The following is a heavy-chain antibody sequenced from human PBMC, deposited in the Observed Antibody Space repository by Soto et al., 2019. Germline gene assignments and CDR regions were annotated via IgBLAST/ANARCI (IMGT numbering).Heavy chain of an antibody. J-gene: IGHJ5*02. Sequence: EVQLVESGGTLVQPGGSLRLSCAASGFIFSTFWMHWVRQAPGKGLEWVSRINSDGSKTPYGDSVKGRFTISRDNAKNTVYLQMNSLRAEDTAVYYCATVATNSYNWLDPWGQGTRVTVSS. CDR3: ATVATNSYNWLDP. D-gene: IGHD5-12*01. CDR1: GFIFSTFW. CDR2: INSDGSKT. V-gene: IGHV3-74*01.